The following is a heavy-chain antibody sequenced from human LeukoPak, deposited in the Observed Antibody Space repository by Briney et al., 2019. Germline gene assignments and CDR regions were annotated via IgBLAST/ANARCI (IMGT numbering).Heavy chain of an antibody. J-gene: IGHJ4*02. CDR2: ISSSSSTI. V-gene: IGHV3-48*04. CDR3: AKDEARYCSSTSCYEEGY. CDR1: GFTFSSYS. D-gene: IGHD2-2*01. Sequence: GGSLRLSCAASGFTFSSYSMSWVRQAPGKGLEWVSYISSSSSTIYYADFVKGRFTISRDNAKNSLYLQMNSLRAEDTAVYYCAKDEARYCSSTSCYEEGYWGQGTLVTVSS.